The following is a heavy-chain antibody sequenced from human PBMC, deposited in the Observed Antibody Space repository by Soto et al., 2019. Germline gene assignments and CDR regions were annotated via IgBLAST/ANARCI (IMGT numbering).Heavy chain of an antibody. D-gene: IGHD6-13*01. J-gene: IGHJ6*02. V-gene: IGHV1-2*04. CDR1: GYTFTGYY. Sequence: ASVKVSCKASGYTFTGYYMHWVRQAPGQGLEWMGWINPNSGGTNYAQKFQGWVTMTRDTSISTAYMELSRLRSDDTAVYYCAFYYIAEDHYGMDVWGQGTTVTVSS. CDR3: AFYYIAEDHYGMDV. CDR2: INPNSGGT.